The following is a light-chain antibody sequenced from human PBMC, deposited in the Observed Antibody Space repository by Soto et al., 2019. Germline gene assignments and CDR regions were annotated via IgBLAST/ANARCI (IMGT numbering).Light chain of an antibody. V-gene: IGLV2-23*01. J-gene: IGLJ1*01. Sequence: QSVLTQPASVSGSPGQSITISCIGTSSDVGGYNLVSWYQQHPGKAPKVMIYEGSKRPSGVSNRFSGSKSGNTASLTISGLQAEDEADYYCCSYAGSSTYVFGTGTKVTVL. CDR1: SSDVGGYNL. CDR3: CSYAGSSTYV. CDR2: EGS.